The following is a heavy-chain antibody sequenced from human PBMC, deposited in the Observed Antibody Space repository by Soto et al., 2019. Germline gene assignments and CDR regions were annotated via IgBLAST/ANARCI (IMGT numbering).Heavy chain of an antibody. D-gene: IGHD2-2*02. Sequence: QVQLVPSEAEAKKPGSSVKVSCKASGGTFRSYAISWVRQAPGQGLEWMGGSIPIFGTANYGQKFQGRVTITADDSTSTAYVGLSSLRSEDTAVYYCARFTAAIRWFDPWGQGTLVTVSS. J-gene: IGHJ5*02. V-gene: IGHV1-69*01. CDR2: SIPIFGTA. CDR3: ARFTAAIRWFDP. CDR1: GGTFRSYA.